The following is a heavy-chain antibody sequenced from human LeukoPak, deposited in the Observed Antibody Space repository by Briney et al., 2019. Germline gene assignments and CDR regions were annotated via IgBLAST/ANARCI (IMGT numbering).Heavy chain of an antibody. V-gene: IGHV1-18*01. CDR3: ARDYSGYVDFDY. CDR1: GYTFTSYG. Sequence: ASVKVSCKASGYTFTSYGITWVRQAPGQGLEWMGWINANNGNTNYAQNLQGRVTITRDTSASTAYMELSSLRSEDTAVYYCARDYSGYVDFDYWGQGTLVTVSS. J-gene: IGHJ4*02. D-gene: IGHD5-12*01. CDR2: INANNGNT.